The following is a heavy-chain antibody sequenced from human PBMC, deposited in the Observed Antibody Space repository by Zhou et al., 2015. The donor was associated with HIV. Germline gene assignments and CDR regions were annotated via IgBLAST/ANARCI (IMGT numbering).Heavy chain of an antibody. V-gene: IGHV3-74*01. CDR2: IKTDGSTT. CDR3: GRDRGWNVIDY. J-gene: IGHJ4*02. Sequence: EVQLVESGGGLVQPGGSLRLSCAASKFIFSNYWMHWVRQAPGKGLVWVSRIKTDGSTTTNADSVKGRFTISRDNAKNTLYLQMNSLRAEDTAVYYCGRDRGWNVIDYWGQGTLVTVSS. D-gene: IGHD1-1*01. CDR1: KFIFSNYW.